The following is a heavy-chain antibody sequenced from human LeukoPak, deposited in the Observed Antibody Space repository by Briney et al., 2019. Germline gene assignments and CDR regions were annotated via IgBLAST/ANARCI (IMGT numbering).Heavy chain of an antibody. Sequence: ASVTVSCKASGYTFTSYYMHGVRQAPAQGREWMGIINPSGGSTNYAQKFQGRVTMTRDTSTSTVYMELSSLRSEDTAVYYCAREHPARLRWIYWGQGTLVTVSS. CDR2: INPSGGST. CDR1: GYTFTSYY. CDR3: AREHPARLRWIY. D-gene: IGHD4-23*01. V-gene: IGHV1-46*01. J-gene: IGHJ4*02.